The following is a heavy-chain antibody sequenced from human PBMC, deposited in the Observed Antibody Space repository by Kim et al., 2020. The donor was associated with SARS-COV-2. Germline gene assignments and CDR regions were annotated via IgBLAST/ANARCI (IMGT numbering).Heavy chain of an antibody. CDR3: ARQSVLLWFGELLHNW. J-gene: IGHJ5*01. V-gene: IGHV4-39*01. Sequence: SETLSLTCTVSGGSISSSSYYWGWIRQPPGKGLEWIGSIYYSGSTYYNPSLKSRVTISVDTSKNQFSLKLSSVTAADTAVYYCARQSVLLWFGELLHNW. D-gene: IGHD3-10*01. CDR2: IYYSGST. CDR1: GGSISSSSYY.